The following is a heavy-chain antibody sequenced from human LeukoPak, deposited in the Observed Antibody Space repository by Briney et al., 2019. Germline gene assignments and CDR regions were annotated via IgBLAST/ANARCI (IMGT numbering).Heavy chain of an antibody. V-gene: IGHV4-39*01. CDR1: DGSISSSTYY. J-gene: IGHJ4*02. CDR2: IYYSGST. Sequence: PSETLSLTCTVSDGSISSSTYYWGWIRQPPGRGLEWIGNIYYSGSTYYNPSLKSRVTISVDTSKNQFSLKLSSVTAADTAMYYCATSEGSSSSAPHFDYWAREPWSPSPQ. CDR3: ATSEGSSSSAPHFDY. D-gene: IGHD6-13*01.